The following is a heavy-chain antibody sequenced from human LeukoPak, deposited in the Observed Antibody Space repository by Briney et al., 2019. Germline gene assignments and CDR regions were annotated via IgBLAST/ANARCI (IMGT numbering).Heavy chain of an antibody. J-gene: IGHJ6*02. D-gene: IGHD1-26*01. CDR1: GYTFTSFG. V-gene: IGHV1-18*01. CDR2: ISTYNGNT. CDR3: ARVVGATFSGLYYGMDV. Sequence: ASVKVFCKTSGYTFTSFGISWVRQGPGQGLEWMGWISTYNGNTNYAQKVQGRVTMTTDTSRSTAYMELRSLRSDDTAVYYCARVVGATFSGLYYGMDVWGQGTTVTVSS.